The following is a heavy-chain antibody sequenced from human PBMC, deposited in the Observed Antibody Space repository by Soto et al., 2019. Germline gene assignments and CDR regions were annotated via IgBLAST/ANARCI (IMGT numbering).Heavy chain of an antibody. J-gene: IGHJ4*02. CDR1: GFTFSNYV. CDR3: ARDPWAADY. D-gene: IGHD3-16*01. V-gene: IGHV3-66*01. Sequence: PGGSLRLSCAASGFTFSNYVMSWVRQAPGKGLEWVSVIYSGGSTFYADSVRGRFTISRDNSKNTVNLQMNSLRAEDTAVYYCARDPWAADYWGQGTLVTVSS. CDR2: IYSGGST.